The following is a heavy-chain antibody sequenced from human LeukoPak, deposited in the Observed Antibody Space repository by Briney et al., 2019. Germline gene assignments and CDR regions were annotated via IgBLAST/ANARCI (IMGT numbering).Heavy chain of an antibody. Sequence: SVKVSCKASGGTFSSYAISWVRQAPEQGLKWMGGSIPIFGTANYAQKFQGRVTITTDESTSTAYMELSSLRSEDTAVYYCAVPAHATGTTRGGWFDPWGQGTLVTVSS. CDR1: GGTFSSYA. V-gene: IGHV1-69*05. CDR2: SIPIFGTA. J-gene: IGHJ5*02. CDR3: AVPAHATGTTRGGWFDP. D-gene: IGHD1-7*01.